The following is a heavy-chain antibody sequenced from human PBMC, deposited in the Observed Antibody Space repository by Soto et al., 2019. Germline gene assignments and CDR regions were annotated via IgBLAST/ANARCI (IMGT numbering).Heavy chain of an antibody. CDR2: TSYDGSNN. V-gene: IGHV3-33*05. J-gene: IGHJ4*02. D-gene: IGHD3-16*01. CDR3: ARWGTTGGLDV. Sequence: QVQLVESGGGVVQPGTSLRLSCVGSGFTFRSYVIHWVRQAPGKGLEWVALTSYDGSNNFYGDSVKGRFTISRDNSRNTVELQMDSLSLEDTALYYCARWGTTGGLDVWGQGTLVSVYS. CDR1: GFTFRSYV.